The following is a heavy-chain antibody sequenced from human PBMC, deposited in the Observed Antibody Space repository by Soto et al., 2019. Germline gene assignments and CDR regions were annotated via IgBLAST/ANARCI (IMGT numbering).Heavy chain of an antibody. V-gene: IGHV3-7*01. CDR2: IKEDGSET. Sequence: EVQLVESGGALVQPGGSLRLSCAASGFTFSAYWMTWIRQAPGKGLEWLANIKEDGSETHSMDSVKGRFAISRDNSRHSLYLQMNSLRAEDTAVYYCARLRGDYFDCWGQGTLVTVSS. CDR1: GFTFSAYW. CDR3: ARLRGDYFDC. J-gene: IGHJ4*02.